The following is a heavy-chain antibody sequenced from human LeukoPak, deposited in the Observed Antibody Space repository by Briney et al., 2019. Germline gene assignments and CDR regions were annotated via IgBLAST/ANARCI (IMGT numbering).Heavy chain of an antibody. CDR3: ATAAPPHPTPGYSYGYGLSGRGDVFDP. CDR1: GTPLTELS. J-gene: IGHJ5*02. V-gene: IGHV1-24*01. D-gene: IGHD5-18*01. Sequence: ASVKVSGKVSGTPLTELSMPWVRKAPGKGLEWMGGFDLKDGETIYAQKSQGRVTMTEDTSTDTAYMELSSLRSEDTAVYYCATAAPPHPTPGYSYGYGLSGRGDVFDPWGQGTLVTVSS. CDR2: FDLKDGET.